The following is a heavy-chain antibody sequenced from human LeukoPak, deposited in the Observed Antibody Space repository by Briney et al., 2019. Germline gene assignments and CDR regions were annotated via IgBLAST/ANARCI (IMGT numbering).Heavy chain of an antibody. CDR3: ARSAGYDFWSGSPYNWFDP. CDR1: GYTSTSYD. D-gene: IGHD3-3*01. Sequence: EASVKVSCEASGYTSTSYDINWVRQATGQGLEWMGWMNPNSGNTGYAQKFQGRVTMTRNTSISTAYMELSSLRSEDTAVYYCARSAGYDFWSGSPYNWFDPWGQGTLVTVSS. CDR2: MNPNSGNT. V-gene: IGHV1-8*01. J-gene: IGHJ5*02.